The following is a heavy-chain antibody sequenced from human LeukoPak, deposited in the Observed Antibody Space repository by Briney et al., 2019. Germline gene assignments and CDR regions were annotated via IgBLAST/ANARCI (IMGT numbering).Heavy chain of an antibody. J-gene: IGHJ6*03. CDR2: INPDSGYT. D-gene: IGHD3-3*01. V-gene: IGHV1-2*02. Sequence: ASVKVSCKTSGYTFTDYYIHWVRQAPGQGLEWMGWINPDSGYTNYAQKFQGRVTMTRDTSINTAYMELSRLTSDDTAVYYCATDPRTTVFGTFRYYYMDVWGEGTAVAVSS. CDR3: ATDPRTTVFGTFRYYYMDV. CDR1: GYTFTDYY.